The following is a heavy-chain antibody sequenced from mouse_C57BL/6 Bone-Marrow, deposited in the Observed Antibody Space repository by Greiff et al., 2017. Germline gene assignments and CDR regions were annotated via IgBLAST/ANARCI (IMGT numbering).Heavy chain of an antibody. CDR3: ARAGDDYDVEDYYAMDY. CDR2: IWTGGGT. CDR1: GFSLTSYA. J-gene: IGHJ4*01. D-gene: IGHD2-4*01. V-gene: IGHV2-9-1*01. Sequence: VQRVESGPGLVAPSQSLSITCTVSGFSLTSYAISWVRQPPGKGLEWLGVIWTGGGTNYNSALKSRLGISKDNSKSQVFLKMNSLQTDDTARYYCARAGDDYDVEDYYAMDYWGQGTSVTVSS.